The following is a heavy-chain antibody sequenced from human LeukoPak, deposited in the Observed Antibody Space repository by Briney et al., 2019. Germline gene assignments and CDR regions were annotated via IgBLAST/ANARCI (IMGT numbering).Heavy chain of an antibody. CDR3: AGLVGAKSYYYYGMDI. V-gene: IGHV1-69*13. D-gene: IGHD1-26*01. CDR2: IIPIFGTA. CDR1: GGTFSSYA. Sequence: SVKVSCKASGGTFSSYAISWVRQAPGQGLEWMGGIIPIFGTANYAQKFQGRVTITADESTSTAYMELSSLRSEDTAVYYCAGLVGAKSYYYYGMDIWGQGTTVTVSS. J-gene: IGHJ6*02.